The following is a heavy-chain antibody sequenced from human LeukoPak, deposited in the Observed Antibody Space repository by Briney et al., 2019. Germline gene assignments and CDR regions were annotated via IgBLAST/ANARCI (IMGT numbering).Heavy chain of an antibody. V-gene: IGHV3-30*18. D-gene: IGHD3-16*01. CDR3: AKESGGRADY. CDR2: ISYDGSNK. CDR1: GFTFSSYG. J-gene: IGHJ4*02. Sequence: PGRSLRLSCAASGFTFSSYGMHWVRQAPGKGLEWVAVISYDGSNKYYADSVKGRFTISRDNSKNTLYLQMNSLRAEDTAVYYCAKESGGRADYWGQGTLVTVSS.